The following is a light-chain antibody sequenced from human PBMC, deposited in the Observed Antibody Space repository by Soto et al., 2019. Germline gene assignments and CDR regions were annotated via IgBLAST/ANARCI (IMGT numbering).Light chain of an antibody. CDR2: RNS. Sequence: QSVLTQSPSASGTPGQRVTISCSGSASTIGRNYVYWYQQLPGTAPKLLIYRNSQRPSGVPDRFSGSKSGTSASLAISGPRSEDEADYYCAAWDDNLSGFYVFGDGTKLTVL. J-gene: IGLJ1*01. CDR3: AAWDDNLSGFYV. V-gene: IGLV1-47*01. CDR1: ASTIGRNY.